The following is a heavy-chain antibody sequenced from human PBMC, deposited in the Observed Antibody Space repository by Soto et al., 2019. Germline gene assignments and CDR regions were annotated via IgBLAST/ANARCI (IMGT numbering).Heavy chain of an antibody. D-gene: IGHD3-3*01. CDR3: AKTYYDFWSGYYTGDYSYGMDV. J-gene: IGHJ6*02. V-gene: IGHV3-23*01. CDR1: GFTFSSYA. CDR2: ISGSGGSA. Sequence: GGSLRLSCAASGFTFSSYAMSWVRQAPGKGLEWVSAISGSGGSAYYADSVKGRFTISRDNSKNTLYLQMNSLRAEDTAVYYCAKTYYDFWSGYYTGDYSYGMDVWGQGTTVTVS.